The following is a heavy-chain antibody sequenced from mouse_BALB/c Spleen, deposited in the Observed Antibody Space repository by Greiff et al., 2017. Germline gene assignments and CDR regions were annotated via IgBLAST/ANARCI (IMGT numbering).Heavy chain of an antibody. CDR2: ICNGGGST. V-gene: IGHV5-12-2*01. Sequence: EVPLVESGGGLVPPGGSLTLSCAASGFSFSRYTVSWVRQTPEKRLEWVAYICNGGGSTYYPDTVKGRFTISRDNAKNTLYLQMSSLKSEDTAMYYCARHGYSLYYFDYWGQGTTLTVSS. CDR1: GFSFSRYT. D-gene: IGHD2-14*01. CDR3: ARHGYSLYYFDY. J-gene: IGHJ2*01.